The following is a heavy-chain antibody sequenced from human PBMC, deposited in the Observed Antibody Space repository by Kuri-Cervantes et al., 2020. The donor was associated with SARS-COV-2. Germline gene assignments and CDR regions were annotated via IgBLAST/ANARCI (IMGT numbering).Heavy chain of an antibody. J-gene: IGHJ3*02. D-gene: IGHD3/OR15-3a*01. V-gene: IGHV1-2*02. CDR3: ARAELRTVAFDI. Sequence: ASVKVSCKASGYTFTGYYMHWVRQAPGQGLEWMGWINPNSGGTNYAQKFQGRVTMTRDTSISTAYMELSRLRSDDTAVYYCARAELRTVAFDIWGQGTMVTVSS. CDR1: GYTFTGYY. CDR2: INPNSGGT.